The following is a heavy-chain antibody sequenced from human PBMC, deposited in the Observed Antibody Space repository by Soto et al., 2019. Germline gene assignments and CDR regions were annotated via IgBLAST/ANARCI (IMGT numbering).Heavy chain of an antibody. CDR1: GGTFSSYA. CDR3: ARDIPHVGRYFDWFIG. Sequence: GASVKVSCKASGGTFSSYAISWVRQAPGQGLEWMGGIIPIFGTANYAQKFQGRVTITADESTSTAYMELSSLRSEDTAVYYCARDIPHVGRYFDWFIGWGQGTLVTVSS. V-gene: IGHV1-69*13. J-gene: IGHJ4*02. D-gene: IGHD3-9*01. CDR2: IIPIFGTA.